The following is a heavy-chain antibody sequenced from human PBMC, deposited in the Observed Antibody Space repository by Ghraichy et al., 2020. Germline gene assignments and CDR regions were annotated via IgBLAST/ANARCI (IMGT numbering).Heavy chain of an antibody. J-gene: IGHJ5*02. CDR3: AATGGEGYCSSTSCYEDWFDP. V-gene: IGHV4-59*01. CDR1: GGSISSYY. D-gene: IGHD2-2*01. Sequence: SETLSLTCTVSGGSISSYYWSWIRQPPGKGLEWIGYIYYSGSTNYNPSLKSRVTISVDTSKNQFSLKLSSVTAADTAVYYCAATGGEGYCSSTSCYEDWFDPWGQGTLVTVSS. CDR2: IYYSGST.